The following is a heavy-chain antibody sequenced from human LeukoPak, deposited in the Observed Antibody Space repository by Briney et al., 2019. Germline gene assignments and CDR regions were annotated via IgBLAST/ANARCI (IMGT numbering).Heavy chain of an antibody. CDR2: MNPNSGNT. CDR3: AREGYYYDSSGYPLFDY. J-gene: IGHJ4*02. V-gene: IGHV1-8*01. Sequence: GASVKVSCKASGYTFTSYDINWVRQATGQGLEWMGWMNPNSGNTGYAQKFQGRVTMTRNTSISTAYMELSSLRSEDTAVYYCAREGYYYDSSGYPLFDYWGQGTLVTVSS. D-gene: IGHD3-22*01. CDR1: GYTFTSYD.